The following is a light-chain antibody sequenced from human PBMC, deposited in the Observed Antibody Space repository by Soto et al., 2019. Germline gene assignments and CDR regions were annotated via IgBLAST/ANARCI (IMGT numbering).Light chain of an antibody. CDR1: SSNIGAGYD. V-gene: IGLV1-40*01. J-gene: IGLJ2*01. Sequence: QSVLTQPPSVSGAPGQRVTTSCTGSSSNIGAGYDVHWYQQLPGRAPKLLIYGNTNRPSGVPDRFSGSKSGTSASLAITGLQAEDEADYYCLSFDSSLSVVFGGGTKLTVL. CDR2: GNT. CDR3: LSFDSSLSVV.